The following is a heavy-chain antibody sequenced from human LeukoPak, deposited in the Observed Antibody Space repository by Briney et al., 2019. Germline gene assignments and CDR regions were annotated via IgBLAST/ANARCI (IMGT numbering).Heavy chain of an antibody. CDR1: GFILRNYA. Sequence: GGSLRLSCAASGFILRNYAMNLVRQAPGKGPEWVSSITGSGGGTSYADSVKGRFTISRDNSKSTLYLQLNSLRAEDTAVYYCARGLGSYQWGQGTLVTVSS. CDR3: ARGLGSYQ. V-gene: IGHV3-23*01. J-gene: IGHJ4*02. CDR2: ITGSGGGT. D-gene: IGHD1-26*01.